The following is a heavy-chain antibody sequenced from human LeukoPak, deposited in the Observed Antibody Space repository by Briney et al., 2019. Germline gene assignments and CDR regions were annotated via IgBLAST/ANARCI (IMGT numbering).Heavy chain of an antibody. CDR3: ASQGRRDGYNPLVY. V-gene: IGHV3-11*01. CDR1: GFTFSDYY. J-gene: IGHJ4*02. Sequence: PGGSLRLSCAASGFTFSDYYMSWIRQDPGKGLEWVSCISSSASTIDYADSVKGRFTISRDNAKNSLYLQMNSLRAEDTAVYYCASQGRRDGYNPLVYWGQGTLVTVS. CDR2: ISSSASTI. D-gene: IGHD5-24*01.